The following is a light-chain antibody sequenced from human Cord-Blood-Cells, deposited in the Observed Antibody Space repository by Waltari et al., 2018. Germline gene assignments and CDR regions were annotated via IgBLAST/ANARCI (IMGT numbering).Light chain of an antibody. J-gene: IGLJ3*02. CDR1: SSNIGSNY. CDR2: RNN. V-gene: IGLV1-47*01. Sequence: QSVLTQPPSASGTPGQRVTISCSGSSSNIGSNYVYWYKQLPGTAPKLLIYRNNLRPSGVPDRFSASKSSTSASLAIGGLRSEDVADYYCAAWDDSLSGLFGGGTKLTVL. CDR3: AAWDDSLSGL.